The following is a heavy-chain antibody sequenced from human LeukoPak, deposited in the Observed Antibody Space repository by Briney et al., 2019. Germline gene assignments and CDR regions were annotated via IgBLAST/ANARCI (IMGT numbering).Heavy chain of an antibody. Sequence: GASVKVSCKASGYTFTSYYMHWVRQAPGQGLEWMGIINPSGGSTSYAQKFQGRVTMTRDTSTSTVYMELSSLRSEDTAVYYCASDILTGYRRIGNYGMDVWGQGTTVTVSS. CDR1: GYTFTSYY. J-gene: IGHJ6*02. CDR2: INPSGGST. V-gene: IGHV1-46*01. CDR3: ASDILTGYRRIGNYGMDV. D-gene: IGHD3-9*01.